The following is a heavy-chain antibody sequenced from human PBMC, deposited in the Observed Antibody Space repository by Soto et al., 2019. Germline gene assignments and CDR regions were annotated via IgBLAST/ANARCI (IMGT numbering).Heavy chain of an antibody. Sequence: GESLKISCKGSGYSFTSYWISWVRQVPGKGLEWMGRIDPSDSYTNYSPSFQGHVTISADKSISTAYLQWSSLKASDTAMYYCARLDCSSTSCYELDWFDPWGQGTLVTVSS. CDR3: ARLDCSSTSCYELDWFDP. CDR2: IDPSDSYT. J-gene: IGHJ5*02. CDR1: GYSFTSYW. D-gene: IGHD2-2*01. V-gene: IGHV5-10-1*01.